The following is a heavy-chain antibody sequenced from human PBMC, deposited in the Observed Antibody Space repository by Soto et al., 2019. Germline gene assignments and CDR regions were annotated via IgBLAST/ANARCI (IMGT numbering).Heavy chain of an antibody. CDR2: IYYSGSA. D-gene: IGHD3-10*01. J-gene: IGHJ4*02. V-gene: IGHV4-31*03. CDR1: GGSISSGDSY. CDR3: ARTFYYGSGTSDE. Sequence: SETLSLTCTVSGGSISSGDSYWIWIRQHPGTGLEWIGYIYYSGSAYYNPSLKSRVTISVDTSRSQFSLKLSSVTAADTAVYYCARTFYYGSGTSDEWGQGILV.